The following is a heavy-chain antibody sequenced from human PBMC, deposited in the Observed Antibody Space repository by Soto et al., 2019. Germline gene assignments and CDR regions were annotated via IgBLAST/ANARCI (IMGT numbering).Heavy chain of an antibody. Sequence: TGGSLRLSCAASGFTFSSYSMNWVRQAPGKGLEWVSYISSSSSTIYYADSVKGRFTISRDNAKNSLYLQMNSLRAEDTAVYYCARAVRGDDDAFDIWGQGTMVTVSS. CDR1: GFTFSSYS. D-gene: IGHD2-21*02. J-gene: IGHJ3*02. CDR3: ARAVRGDDDAFDI. CDR2: ISSSSSTI. V-gene: IGHV3-48*01.